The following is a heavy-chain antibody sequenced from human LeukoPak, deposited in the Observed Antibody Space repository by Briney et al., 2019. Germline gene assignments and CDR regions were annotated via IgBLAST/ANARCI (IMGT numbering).Heavy chain of an antibody. J-gene: IGHJ4*02. CDR1: GYTFTGYY. CDR3: ARDRPYTGGWRGFDY. V-gene: IGHV1-69*13. Sequence: ASVKVSCKASGYTFTGYYMHWVPQAPGQGLEWMGGIIPMFGIANYAQKFQGRVTITADESTSTAYMELSSLRSEDTAVYYCARDRPYTGGWRGFDYWGQGTLVTVSS. D-gene: IGHD6-19*01. CDR2: IIPMFGIA.